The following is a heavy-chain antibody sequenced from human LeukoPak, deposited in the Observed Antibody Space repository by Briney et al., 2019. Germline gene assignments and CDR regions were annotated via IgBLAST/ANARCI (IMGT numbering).Heavy chain of an antibody. V-gene: IGHV4-34*01. J-gene: IGHJ2*01. D-gene: IGHD3-10*01. CDR2: INHSGST. Sequence: PSETLSLTCAVYGGSFSGYYWSWIRQPPGKGLEWIGEINHSGSTNYNPSLKSRVTISIDTSKNYFSLKLNSVIAADTAVYHCARDRPGSYWYFDLWGRGTLVTVSS. CDR1: GGSFSGYY. CDR3: ARDRPGSYWYFDL.